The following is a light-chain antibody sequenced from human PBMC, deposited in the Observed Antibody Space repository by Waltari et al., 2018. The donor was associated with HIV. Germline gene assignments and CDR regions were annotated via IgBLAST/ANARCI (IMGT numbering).Light chain of an antibody. CDR2: DAS. CDR3: QQRSNWPPLT. J-gene: IGKJ4*01. Sequence: EIVLTQSPATLSLSPGEIATLSCKASQSVSSYLAWYQQKPGQAPRHLIYDASNRATGIPARFSGSGSGTDFTLTISSLEPEDFAVYYCQQRSNWPPLTFGGGTKVEIK. V-gene: IGKV3-11*01. CDR1: QSVSSY.